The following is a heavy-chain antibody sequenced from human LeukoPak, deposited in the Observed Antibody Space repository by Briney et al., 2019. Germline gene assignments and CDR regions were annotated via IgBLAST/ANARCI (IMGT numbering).Heavy chain of an antibody. V-gene: IGHV3-9*01. D-gene: IGHD6-13*01. Sequence: GRSLRLSCAASGFTFDDYAMHRVRQAPGKGLEWVSGISWNSGSIGYADSVKGRFTISRDNAKNSLYLQMNSLRAEDTALYYCAKDSGYSHPQGIAAAGTWPGSYFDYWGQGTLVTVSS. CDR2: ISWNSGSI. J-gene: IGHJ4*02. CDR1: GFTFDDYA. CDR3: AKDSGYSHPQGIAAAGTWPGSYFDY.